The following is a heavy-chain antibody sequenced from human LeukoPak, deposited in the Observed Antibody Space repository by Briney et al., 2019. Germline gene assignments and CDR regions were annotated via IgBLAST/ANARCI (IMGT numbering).Heavy chain of an antibody. CDR2: IWSDGNNK. D-gene: IGHD1-1*01. V-gene: IGHV3-33*01. J-gene: IGHJ5*02. CDR1: GCVFSNYG. CDR3: ARGSARWNDGDWFDP. Sequence: GGSLRLSCAASGCVFSNYGMHWRRQAPGKGLEWVAVIWSDGNNKYYADSVKGRFTISRDISKKTLYLQMNSLTVEDTAVYYCARGSARWNDGDWFDPWGQGTLVTVSS.